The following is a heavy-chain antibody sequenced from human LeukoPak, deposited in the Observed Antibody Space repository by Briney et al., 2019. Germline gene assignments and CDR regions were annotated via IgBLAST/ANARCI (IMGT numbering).Heavy chain of an antibody. D-gene: IGHD2-15*01. V-gene: IGHV4-39*07. CDR3: ARGSIVVVVAATQNELFDY. J-gene: IGHJ4*02. Sequence: SETLSLTCTVSGGSISSSSYYWGWTRQPPGKGLEWIGEINHSGSTNYNPSLKSRVTISVDTSKNQFSLKLSSVTAADTAVYYCARGSIVVVVAATQNELFDYWGQGTLVTVSS. CDR1: GGSISSSSYY. CDR2: INHSGST.